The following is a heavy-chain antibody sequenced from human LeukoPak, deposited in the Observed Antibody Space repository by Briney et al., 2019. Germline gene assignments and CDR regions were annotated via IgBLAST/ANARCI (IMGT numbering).Heavy chain of an antibody. CDR1: GFTFSSYG. V-gene: IGHV3-30*02. D-gene: IGHD5-24*01. CDR3: AKIGIMATITFDY. J-gene: IGHJ4*02. Sequence: GGALRLSCAAPGFTFSSYGMPWVPQAPGKGPECVAFIRYDGSNKYYADCVKGRFTISRDNSKNTLYLQMNSLRAEDTAVYYCAKIGIMATITFDYWGQGTLVTVSS. CDR2: IRYDGSNK.